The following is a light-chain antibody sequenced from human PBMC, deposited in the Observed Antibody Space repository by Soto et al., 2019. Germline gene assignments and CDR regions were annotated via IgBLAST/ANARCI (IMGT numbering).Light chain of an antibody. J-gene: IGKJ1*01. V-gene: IGKV3-20*01. CDR2: GAS. CDR1: QSVSGSY. Sequence: EIVLTQSPGTLSLSPGERATLSCRASQSVSGSYLAWYQQKPGQAPRLLIYGASSRATGIPDRFSGSGSGTDFTLTISRLEPEDFAVYYCHHYGSFHRTFGQGTKVEIK. CDR3: HHYGSFHRT.